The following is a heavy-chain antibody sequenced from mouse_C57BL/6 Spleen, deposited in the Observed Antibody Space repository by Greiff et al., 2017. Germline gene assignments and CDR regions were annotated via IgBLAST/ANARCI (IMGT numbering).Heavy chain of an antibody. Sequence: VKFQQSGPELVKPGASVKLSCKASGYAFSSSWMNWVKQRPGKGLEWIGRIYPGDGDTNDNGKLKGKATLTADKSSSTAYMQLSSLTSEDSAVYFCARGGLRLFAYLGQGTLVTVSA. CDR2: IYPGDGDT. V-gene: IGHV1-82*01. CDR3: ARGGLRLFAY. D-gene: IGHD2-4*01. CDR1: GYAFSSSW. J-gene: IGHJ3*01.